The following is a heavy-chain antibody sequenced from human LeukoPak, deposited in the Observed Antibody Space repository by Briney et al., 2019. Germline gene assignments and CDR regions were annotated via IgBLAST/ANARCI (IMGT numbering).Heavy chain of an antibody. CDR1: GGSISSGDYY. CDR2: IYYSGST. Sequence: PSQTLSLTCTVSGGSISSGDYYWSWIRQPPGKGLEWIGYIYYSGSTYYNPSLKSRVTISVDTSKNQFSLKLSSVTAADTAVYYCARLGAGPTYYDFWSGYSSFYFDYWGQGTLVTVPS. D-gene: IGHD3-3*01. CDR3: ARLGAGPTYYDFWSGYSSFYFDY. J-gene: IGHJ4*02. V-gene: IGHV4-30-4*01.